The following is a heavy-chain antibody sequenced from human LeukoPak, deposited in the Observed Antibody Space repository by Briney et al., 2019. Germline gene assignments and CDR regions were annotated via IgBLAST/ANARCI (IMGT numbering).Heavy chain of an antibody. CDR2: VTISGDTT. Sequence: GGSLRLSCGGSGFIFNNYGMNWVRQAPGKGLEWVSSVTISGDTTYYADSVKGRFTISRGNSKNTVFLVMSSLRAEDTAVYYCARGRGRNPSGYYYYMDVWGKGTTVTISS. V-gene: IGHV3-23*01. CDR3: ARGRGRNPSGYYYYMDV. D-gene: IGHD2-15*01. J-gene: IGHJ6*03. CDR1: GFIFNNYG.